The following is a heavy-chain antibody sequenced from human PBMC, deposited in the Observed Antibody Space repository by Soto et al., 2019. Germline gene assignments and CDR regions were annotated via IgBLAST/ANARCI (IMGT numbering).Heavy chain of an antibody. CDR3: ARQKAIFGVVSLLYFDY. CDR2: IYYSGST. Sequence: SETLSLTCTVSGGSISSYYWSWIRLPPGKGLEWIGYIYYSGSTNYNPSLKSRVTISVDTSKNQFSLKLSSVTAADTAVYYCARQKAIFGVVSLLYFDYWGQGTLVTVSS. V-gene: IGHV4-59*08. CDR1: GGSISSYY. D-gene: IGHD3-3*01. J-gene: IGHJ4*02.